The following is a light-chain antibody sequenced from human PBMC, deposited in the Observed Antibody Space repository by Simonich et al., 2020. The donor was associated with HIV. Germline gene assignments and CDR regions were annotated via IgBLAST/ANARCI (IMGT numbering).Light chain of an antibody. CDR3: SSYTSTSIVV. V-gene: IGLV2-11*01. Sequence: QSALTQPRSVSGSPGQSVSISCTGTSSDVGTYNYVSWYQQHPGKAPKLIIFDVSKRPSGVPDRFSGSKSGNTASLTISGLQAEDEADYYCSSYTSTSIVVFGGGTKLTVL. CDR1: SSDVGTYNY. J-gene: IGLJ2*01. CDR2: DVS.